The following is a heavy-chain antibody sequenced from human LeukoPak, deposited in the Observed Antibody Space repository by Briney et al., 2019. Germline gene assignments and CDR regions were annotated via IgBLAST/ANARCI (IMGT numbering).Heavy chain of an antibody. J-gene: IGHJ4*02. D-gene: IGHD3-3*02. CDR1: GGSISSHY. CDR3: ARQGWSIPAYDY. CDR2: ICYSGST. Sequence: NSAETLSLTCTVSGGSISSHYWSWIRQPPGKGLEWIGYICYSGSTNYTPSLKSQVTISVDTSKNQFSLKLSSVTAADTAVYYCARQGWSIPAYDYWGQGTLVTVSS. V-gene: IGHV4-59*08.